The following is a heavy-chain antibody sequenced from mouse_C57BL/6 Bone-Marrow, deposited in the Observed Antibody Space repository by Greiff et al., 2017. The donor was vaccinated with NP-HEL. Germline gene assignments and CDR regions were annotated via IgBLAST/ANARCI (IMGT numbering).Heavy chain of an antibody. CDR3: TVPGTVFDY. CDR2: IRLKSDNYAT. V-gene: IGHV6-3*01. D-gene: IGHD4-1*01. J-gene: IGHJ2*01. Sequence: EVKLMESGGGLVQPGGSMKLSCVASGFTFSNYWMNWVRQSPEKGLEWVAQIRLKSDNYATHYAESVKGRFTISRDDSKSSVYLQMNNLRAEDTGIYYCTVPGTVFDYWGQGTTLTVSS. CDR1: GFTFSNYW.